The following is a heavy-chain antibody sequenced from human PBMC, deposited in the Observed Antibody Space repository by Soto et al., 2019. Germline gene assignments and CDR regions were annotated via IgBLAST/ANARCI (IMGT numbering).Heavy chain of an antibody. J-gene: IGHJ5*02. D-gene: IGHD6-13*01. CDR2: ISSSSSYI. CDR3: ARDPAPLAGIAAAGPIP. V-gene: IGHV3-21*01. CDR1: GFTFSSYS. Sequence: SGGSLSLSCAASGFTFSSYSMNWVRQAPGKGLEWVSSISSSSSYIYYADSVKGRFTISRDNAKNSLYLQMNSLRAEDTAVYYCARDPAPLAGIAAAGPIPWGQGTLVTVSS.